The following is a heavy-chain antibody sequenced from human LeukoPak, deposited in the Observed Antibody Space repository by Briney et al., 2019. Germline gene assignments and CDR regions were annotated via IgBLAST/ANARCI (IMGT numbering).Heavy chain of an antibody. J-gene: IGHJ4*02. CDR3: TTDLSSWYGSGQ. V-gene: IGHV3-15*01. CDR2: IKSKVDGGTT. CDR1: GFTFSNAW. D-gene: IGHD6-13*01. Sequence: GGSLRLSCAASGFTFSNAWMSWVRQAPGKGLEWVARIKSKVDGGTTEYAAPVRGRFTISRDDSKNTLDLQMNSLKIEDTAVYYCTTDLSSWYGSGQWGQGTLVTVSS.